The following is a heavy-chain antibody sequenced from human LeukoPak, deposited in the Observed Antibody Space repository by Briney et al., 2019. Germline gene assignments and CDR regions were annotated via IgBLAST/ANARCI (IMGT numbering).Heavy chain of an antibody. Sequence: SETLSLTCGVSGVPFSNYYWSWVRQSPTQGLEWIGEINHSGYTNYNPSLKSRVTMSIDTSKNQFSLKLTSVTAADAGVYYCTRAVAGHPHWGQGTLVTVSS. D-gene: IGHD6-19*01. J-gene: IGHJ4*02. CDR3: TRAVAGHPH. V-gene: IGHV4-34*01. CDR2: INHSGYT. CDR1: GVPFSNYY.